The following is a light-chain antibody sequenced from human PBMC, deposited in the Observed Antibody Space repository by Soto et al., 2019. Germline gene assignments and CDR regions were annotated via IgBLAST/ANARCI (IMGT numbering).Light chain of an antibody. J-gene: IGKJ5*01. Sequence: EVVLTQSPVTLSLSPGETATLSCRASQSFRGLLAWYQQKPGQAPRLLIYDAYNRATGIPARFSGSGSGTDFTLTISSLEPEDSAVYYCQQRHMWPITFGQGTRLEIK. V-gene: IGKV3-11*01. CDR3: QQRHMWPIT. CDR2: DAY. CDR1: QSFRGL.